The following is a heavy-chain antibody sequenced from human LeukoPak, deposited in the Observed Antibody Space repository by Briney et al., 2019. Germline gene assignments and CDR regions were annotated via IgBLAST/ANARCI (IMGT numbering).Heavy chain of an antibody. V-gene: IGHV1-18*01. D-gene: IGHD5-24*01. J-gene: IGHJ4*02. CDR1: GYTFRSYG. CDR3: ARGDRLGMATIYYFDY. Sequence: ASVKVSCKASGYTFRSYGISWVRQAPGQGLEWMGWISAYNGNTNYAQKIQGRVTMTTDTSTSTAYMELRSLRSDDTAVYYCARGDRLGMATIYYFDYWGQGTLVTVSS. CDR2: ISAYNGNT.